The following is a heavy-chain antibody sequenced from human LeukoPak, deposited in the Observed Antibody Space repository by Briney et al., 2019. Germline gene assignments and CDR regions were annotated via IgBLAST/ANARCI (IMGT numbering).Heavy chain of an antibody. V-gene: IGHV1-69*04. Sequence: GASVKVSCKASGGTFSSYAISWVRQAPGQGLEWMGRIIPILGIANYAQKFQGRVTITADKSTSTAYMELSSLRSEDTAVYYCARVSGSYYRVDGVFDYWGQGTLVTVSS. CDR3: ARVSGSYYRVDGVFDY. CDR1: GGTFSSYA. D-gene: IGHD1-26*01. J-gene: IGHJ4*02. CDR2: IIPILGIA.